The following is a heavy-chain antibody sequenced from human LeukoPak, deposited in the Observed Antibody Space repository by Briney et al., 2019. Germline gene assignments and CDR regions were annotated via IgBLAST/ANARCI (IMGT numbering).Heavy chain of an antibody. CDR3: AKDIATHRRQQLAIDY. J-gene: IGHJ4*02. CDR1: GFTFTSYA. Sequence: GGSLRLSCAASGFTFTSYAMSWVRQAPRKGLEWVSAVSGSGGSTYYADSVKGRFTISRDNSKNTQYLQMNSLRAEDTALYYCAKDIATHRRQQLAIDYWGQGTLVTVSS. CDR2: VSGSGGST. V-gene: IGHV3-23*01. D-gene: IGHD6-13*01.